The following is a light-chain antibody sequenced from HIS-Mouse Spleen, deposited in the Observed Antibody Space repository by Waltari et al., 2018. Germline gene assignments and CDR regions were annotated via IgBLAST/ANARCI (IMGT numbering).Light chain of an antibody. CDR3: QTWGTGIQV. CDR1: SGHSSYA. V-gene: IGLV4-69*01. J-gene: IGLJ2*01. Sequence: QLVLTQSPSASASLGASVKLTCTLSSGHSSYAIAWHQQQPEQGPRYLMKLNSDGSHSKGDRIPDRFSGSSSGAERYLTISSLQSEDEADYYCQTWGTGIQVFGGGTKLTVL. CDR2: LNSDGSH.